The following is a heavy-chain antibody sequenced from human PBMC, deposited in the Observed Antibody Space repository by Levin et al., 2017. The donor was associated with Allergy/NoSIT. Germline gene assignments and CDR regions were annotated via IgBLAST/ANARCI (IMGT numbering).Heavy chain of an antibody. Sequence: KSGGSLRLSCAASGFSFSDYYMTWIRQAPGKGLEWVSYISSSGSTIYYGDSVRGRFSISRNNADSSLYLQMNRLRVEDTATYYCVRGGAWFSFLDYWGQGTSVTVSS. CDR1: GFSFSDYY. V-gene: IGHV3-11*01. CDR2: ISSSGSTI. J-gene: IGHJ4*02. CDR3: VRGGAWFSFLDY. D-gene: IGHD2-21*02.